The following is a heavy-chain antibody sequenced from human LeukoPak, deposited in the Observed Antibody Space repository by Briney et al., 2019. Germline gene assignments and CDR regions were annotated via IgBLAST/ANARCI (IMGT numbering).Heavy chain of an antibody. Sequence: SETLSLTCAVYGGSFSGYYWSWIRQPPGKGLEWIGEINHSGSTDYNPSLKSRVTISVDTSKNQFSLKLSSVTAADTAVYYCATLYDSSGYFHFWGQGTLVTVSS. V-gene: IGHV4-34*01. J-gene: IGHJ4*02. D-gene: IGHD3-22*01. CDR2: INHSGST. CDR3: ATLYDSSGYFHF. CDR1: GGSFSGYY.